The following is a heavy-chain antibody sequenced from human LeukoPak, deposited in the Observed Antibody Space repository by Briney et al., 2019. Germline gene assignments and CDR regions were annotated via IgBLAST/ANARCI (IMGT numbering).Heavy chain of an antibody. CDR1: GGSISSGGHS. CDR2: IYHSGST. CDR3: ARDSPMRAFDI. V-gene: IGHV4-30-2*01. J-gene: IGHJ3*02. Sequence: SQTLSLTCAVSGGSISSGGHSWSWIRQPPGKGLEWIGYIYHSGSTYYNPSLKSRVTISVDRSKNQFSLKLSSVTAADTAVYYCARDSPMRAFDIWGQGTMVTVSS.